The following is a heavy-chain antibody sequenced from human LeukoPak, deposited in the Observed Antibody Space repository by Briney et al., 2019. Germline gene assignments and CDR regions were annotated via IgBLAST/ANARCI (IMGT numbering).Heavy chain of an antibody. CDR1: GHTFTKFG. Sequence: ASVKVSCKASGHTFTKFGITWVLQAPGQGLEWMGWISADNGNTIYAQKFQDRVAISIDTSTSTAYMELKSLRSDDTAVYYCAKNRGATWWDLVDYWGQGTLVTVSS. CDR2: ISADNGNT. J-gene: IGHJ4*02. CDR3: AKNRGATWWDLVDY. V-gene: IGHV1-18*01. D-gene: IGHD1-26*01.